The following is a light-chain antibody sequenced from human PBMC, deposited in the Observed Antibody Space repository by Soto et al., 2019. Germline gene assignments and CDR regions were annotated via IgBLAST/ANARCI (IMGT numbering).Light chain of an antibody. J-gene: IGKJ1*01. V-gene: IGKV3-15*01. CDR3: KQYSHWRT. Sequence: EIMMTQSPANVSVFPGERATLSCRASQSIDSDLAWYQQKPGHVPRLLIYGASTRATGVPARFSGSGSGTEFTLTIISLQSEDFAVYYCKQYSHWRTFGPGTKVEIK. CDR2: GAS. CDR1: QSIDSD.